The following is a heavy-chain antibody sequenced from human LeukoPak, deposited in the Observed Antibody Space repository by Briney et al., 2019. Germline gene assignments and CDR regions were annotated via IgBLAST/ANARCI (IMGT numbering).Heavy chain of an antibody. CDR3: ARRGIGSSWNYYMDV. CDR2: IYPGDSDT. CDR1: GYSFTSYW. J-gene: IGHJ6*03. V-gene: IGHV5-51*01. D-gene: IGHD6-13*01. Sequence: GESLKISCKGSGYSFTSYWIGWVRQMPGKGLEWMGTIYPGDSDTRYSPSFQGQVTISADKSISTAYLQWSSLKASDTAMYYCARRGIGSSWNYYMDVWGKGTTVTVSS.